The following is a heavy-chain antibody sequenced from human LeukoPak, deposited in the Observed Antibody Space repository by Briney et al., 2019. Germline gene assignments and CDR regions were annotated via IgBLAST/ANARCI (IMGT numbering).Heavy chain of an antibody. CDR2: FDPEDGET. CDR3: ATEKHVDIVATGEAFDI. J-gene: IGHJ3*02. Sequence: ASVKVSCKVSGYSLIELSMHWVRQAPGKGLEWMGGFDPEDGETIYAQKFQGRVTMTEDTSTDTAYMELSSLRSEDTAVYYCATEKHVDIVATGEAFDIWGQGTMVTVSS. CDR1: GYSLIELS. V-gene: IGHV1-24*01. D-gene: IGHD5-12*01.